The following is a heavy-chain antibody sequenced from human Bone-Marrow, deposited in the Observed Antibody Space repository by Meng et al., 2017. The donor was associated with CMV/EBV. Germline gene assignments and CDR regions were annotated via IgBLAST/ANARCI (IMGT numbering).Heavy chain of an antibody. V-gene: IGHV3-33*06. CDR1: GFTFDDYA. Sequence: GESLKISCAASGFTFDDYAMHWVRQAPGKGLEWVAVIWYDGSNKYYADSVKGRFTISRDNSKNTLYLQMNSLRAEDTAVYYCAKDYKYQRGMDDRGQGTTVTVSS. J-gene: IGHJ6*02. CDR3: AKDYKYQRGMDD. D-gene: IGHD2-2*01. CDR2: IWYDGSNK.